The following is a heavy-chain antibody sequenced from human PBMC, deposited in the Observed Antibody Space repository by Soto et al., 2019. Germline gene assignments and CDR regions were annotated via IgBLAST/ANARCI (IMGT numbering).Heavy chain of an antibody. V-gene: IGHV4-34*01. J-gene: IGHJ4*02. CDR3: ARGIMESGKRYFDWLLPRYFDY. CDR2: INHSGST. D-gene: IGHD3-9*01. CDR1: GGSFSGYY. Sequence: SETLSLTCAVYGGSFSGYYWSWIRQPPGKGLEWIGEINHSGSTNYNPSLKSRVTISVDTSKNQFSLKLSSVTAADTAVYYCARGIMESGKRYFDWLLPRYFDYWGQGTLVTVSS.